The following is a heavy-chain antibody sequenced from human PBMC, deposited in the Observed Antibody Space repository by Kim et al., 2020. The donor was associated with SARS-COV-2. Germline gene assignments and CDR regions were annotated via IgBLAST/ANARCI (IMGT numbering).Heavy chain of an antibody. CDR3: ARGRKLRYFDWECFDY. V-gene: IGHV3-48*04. Sequence: GGSLRLSCAASGFTFSSYSMNWVRQAPGKGLEWVSYISSSSSTIYYADSVKGRFTISRDNAKNSLYLQMNSLRAEDTAVYYCARGRKLRYFDWECFDYWGQGTLVTVSS. CDR2: ISSSSSTI. D-gene: IGHD3-9*01. J-gene: IGHJ4*02. CDR1: GFTFSSYS.